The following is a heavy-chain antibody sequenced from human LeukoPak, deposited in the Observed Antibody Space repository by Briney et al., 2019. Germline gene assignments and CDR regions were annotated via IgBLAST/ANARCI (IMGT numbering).Heavy chain of an antibody. CDR1: GYSFTSYW. D-gene: IGHD6-19*01. V-gene: IGHV3-23*01. CDR2: IGGSGGST. Sequence: GESLKISCKGSGYSFTSYWIGWVRQMPGKGLGWVSTIGGSGGSTYYADSVKGRFTISRDNSKSTLSLHMNSLRAEDTAVYYCAKDAAIAVDYFDYWGQGTLVTVSS. J-gene: IGHJ4*02. CDR3: AKDAAIAVDYFDY.